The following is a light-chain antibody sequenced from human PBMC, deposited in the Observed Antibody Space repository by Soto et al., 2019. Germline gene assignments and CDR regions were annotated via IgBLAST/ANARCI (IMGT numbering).Light chain of an antibody. Sequence: DIQMTQSPSTLSSSVGDRVTITCRASQSISRQLAWYPQKPGKAPKVLIYDDSTLESGVPSRFSGSGSETEFTLTISSLQPDDFATDYCQHYSSLWAFGLGTKLDIK. CDR3: QHYSSLWA. CDR2: DDS. CDR1: QSISRQ. J-gene: IGKJ1*01. V-gene: IGKV1-5*01.